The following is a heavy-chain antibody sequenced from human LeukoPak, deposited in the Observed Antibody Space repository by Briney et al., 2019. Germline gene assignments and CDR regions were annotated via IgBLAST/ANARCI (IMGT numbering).Heavy chain of an antibody. CDR2: IIPILGIA. J-gene: IGHJ3*02. Sequence: GASVKVSCKASGGTFSSYAISWVRQAPGQGLEWMGRIIPILGIANYAQKFQGRVTITADKSTSTAYMELSSLRSEDTAVYYCARGKGITMIVVVKSPQNDAFDIWGQGTMVTVSS. CDR3: ARGKGITMIVVVKSPQNDAFDI. V-gene: IGHV1-69*04. CDR1: GGTFSSYA. D-gene: IGHD3-22*01.